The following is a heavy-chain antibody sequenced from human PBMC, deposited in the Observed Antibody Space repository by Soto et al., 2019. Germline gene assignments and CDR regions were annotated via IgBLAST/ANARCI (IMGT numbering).Heavy chain of an antibody. CDR3: ARNPTWDSSSYDY. CDR2: IYYSGST. D-gene: IGHD6-6*01. J-gene: IGHJ4*02. Sequence: PSETLSLTCTVSGGSISSGGYYWSWIRQHPGKGLEWIGYIYYSGSTYYNPSLKSRVTISVDTSKNQFSLKLSSVTAADTAVYYCARNPTWDSSSYDYWGQGTLVTVSS. CDR1: GGSISSGGYY. V-gene: IGHV4-31*03.